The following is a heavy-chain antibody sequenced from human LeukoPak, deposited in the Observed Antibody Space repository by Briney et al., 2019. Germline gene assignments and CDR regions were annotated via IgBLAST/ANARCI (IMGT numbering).Heavy chain of an antibody. J-gene: IGHJ6*03. CDR3: ARQGALRQDYYMDV. V-gene: IGHV1-69*06. Sequence: SVNVSCKTSGGSFSSYAITWVRQAPGQGLEWMGRIISVFGTTTYAQRFQGRVTITADMDSSTAYLGLTSLTSEDTALYFCARQGALRQDYYMDVWGNGTTVIVSS. CDR2: IISVFGTT. CDR1: GGSFSSYA.